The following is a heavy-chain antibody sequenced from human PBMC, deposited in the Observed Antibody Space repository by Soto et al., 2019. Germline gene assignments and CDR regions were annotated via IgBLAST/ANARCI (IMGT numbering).Heavy chain of an antibody. CDR1: GGGNLRDYR. CDR2: IIPKLGSA. V-gene: IGHV1-69*13. CDR3: AREGGVTYYDFWSGYYNPYFFDD. J-gene: IGHJ4*02. Sequence: GASVKVSCKASGGGNLRDYRTTWVRRAPGQGLEWMGGIIPKLGSANYAQNFQGRVTVTADESTNTVYMELRSLRSDDTAVYYCAREGGVTYYDFWSGYYNPYFFDDWAQGTLVTVSS. D-gene: IGHD3-3*01.